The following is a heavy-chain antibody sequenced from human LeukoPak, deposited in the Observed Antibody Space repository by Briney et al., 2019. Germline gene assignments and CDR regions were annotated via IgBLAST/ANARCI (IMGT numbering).Heavy chain of an antibody. J-gene: IGHJ4*02. D-gene: IGHD6-13*01. CDR3: ARQEQSFRISSYFDY. CDR1: GFTFSSYW. Sequence: GGSLRLSCAASGFTFSSYWMHRVRQAPGKGLVWVSRINSDGSSTSYADSVKGRFTISRDNAKNTLYLQMNSLRAEDTAVYYCARQEQSFRISSYFDYWGQGTLVTVSS. CDR2: INSDGSST. V-gene: IGHV3-74*01.